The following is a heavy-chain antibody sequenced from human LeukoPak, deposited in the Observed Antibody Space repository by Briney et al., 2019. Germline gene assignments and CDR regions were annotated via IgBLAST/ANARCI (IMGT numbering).Heavy chain of an antibody. V-gene: IGHV4-34*01. J-gene: IGHJ4*02. CDR1: GGSFSGYY. Sequence: PETLSLTCAVYGGSFSGYYWSWIRQPPGKGLEWIGEINHSGSTNYNPSLKSRVTISVDTSKNQFSLKLSSVTAADTAVYYCARGPPRRPHYYDSSGYYYDYWGQGTLVTVSS. CDR3: ARGPPRRPHYYDSSGYYYDY. D-gene: IGHD3-22*01. CDR2: INHSGST.